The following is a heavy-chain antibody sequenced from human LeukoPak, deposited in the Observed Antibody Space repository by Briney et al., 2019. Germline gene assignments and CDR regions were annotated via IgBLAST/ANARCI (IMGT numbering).Heavy chain of an antibody. Sequence: PSETLSLTCTVSGGSISSGGYYWSWIRQPPGKGLEWIGYIYHSGSTYYNPSLKSRVTISVDRSKNQFSLKLSSVTAADTAVYYCARGLDYGSGNPIPYWGQRTLVTVSS. CDR3: ARGLDYGSGNPIPY. V-gene: IGHV4-30-2*01. J-gene: IGHJ4*02. D-gene: IGHD3-10*01. CDR2: IYHSGST. CDR1: GGSISSGGYY.